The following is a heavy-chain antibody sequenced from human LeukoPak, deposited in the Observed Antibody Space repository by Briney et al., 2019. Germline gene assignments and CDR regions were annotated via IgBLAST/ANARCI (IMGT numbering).Heavy chain of an antibody. CDR1: GGSFSGYY. CDR3: ARARFVVVAAQTRGKFDY. D-gene: IGHD2-15*01. J-gene: IGHJ4*02. CDR2: INHSGST. Sequence: PSETLSLTFAVYGGSFSGYYWSWIRQPPGKGLEWIGEINHSGSTNYNPSLKSRVTISVDTSKNQFSLKLSSVTAADTAVYYCARARFVVVAAQTRGKFDYWGQGTLVTVSS. V-gene: IGHV4-34*01.